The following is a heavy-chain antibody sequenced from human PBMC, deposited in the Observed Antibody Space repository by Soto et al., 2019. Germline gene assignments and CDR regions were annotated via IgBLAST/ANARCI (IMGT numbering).Heavy chain of an antibody. Sequence: QVQVVESGGGVVQPGRSLRLSCAASGFVFSNYGMHWVRQAPGKGLEWVAVISNDGNDEYYIDSVKGRFTISRDNSNTTLYLQMNTLNTEDTALYYCANDIPSGSTHLGADYWGQGTLVTVSS. V-gene: IGHV3-30*18. CDR1: GFVFSNYG. CDR2: ISNDGNDE. J-gene: IGHJ4*02. D-gene: IGHD1-26*01. CDR3: ANDIPSGSTHLGADY.